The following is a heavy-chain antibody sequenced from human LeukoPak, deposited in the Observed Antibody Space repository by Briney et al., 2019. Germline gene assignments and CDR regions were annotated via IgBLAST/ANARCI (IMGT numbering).Heavy chain of an antibody. CDR1: GDSISSYY. V-gene: IGHV4-59*01. CDR2: IYYSGST. J-gene: IGHJ4*02. D-gene: IGHD3-22*01. Sequence: PSETLSLTCTVSGDSISSYYWNWIRQPPGKGLEWIGYIYYSGSTSYNPSLKGRVIILLDTSENQFSLKLSSVTAADTAVYYCARGVFYYDTSGRGYYFDYWGQGTLVTVSS. CDR3: ARGVFYYDTSGRGYYFDY.